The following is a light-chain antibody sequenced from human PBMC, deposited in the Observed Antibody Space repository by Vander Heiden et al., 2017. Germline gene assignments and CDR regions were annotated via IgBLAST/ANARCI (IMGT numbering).Light chain of an antibody. J-gene: IGKJ1*01. V-gene: IGKV3-20*01. CDR3: QQIGDSAQAWR. CDR1: QSLPSVY. Sequence: SQSLPSVYLAWYQQKPGQAPRLLIHGASSRATGIPDRFSGSGAGTDFNLTISGLEPEDFAVYYCQQIGDSAQAWRFGQGTKVEIK. CDR2: GAS.